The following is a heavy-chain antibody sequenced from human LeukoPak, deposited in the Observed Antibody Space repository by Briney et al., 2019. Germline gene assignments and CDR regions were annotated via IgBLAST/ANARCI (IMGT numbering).Heavy chain of an antibody. V-gene: IGHV3-9*01. J-gene: IGHJ4*02. CDR1: GFSIDDYA. CDR3: AKGVGGRWPLYYYYY. D-gene: IGHD2-21*02. Sequence: GGSLRLSCAASGFSIDDYAMHWVRQAPGKGLEWVSGISWNTGTIGYADSVKGRFTISRDNAENSLYLQMNSLRAEDTALYYRAKGVGGRWPLYYYYYWGQGTLVTVSS. CDR2: ISWNTGTI.